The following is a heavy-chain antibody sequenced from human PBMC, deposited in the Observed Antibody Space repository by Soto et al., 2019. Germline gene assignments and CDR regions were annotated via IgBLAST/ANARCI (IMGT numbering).Heavy chain of an antibody. V-gene: IGHV3-30*18. J-gene: IGHJ4*02. D-gene: IGHD3-3*01. Sequence: GGSLRLSCAASGFTFSSYGMHWVRQAPGKGLEWVAVISYDGSNKYYADSVKGRFTISRDNSKNTLYLQMNSLRAEDTAVYYCAKGPYYDFWSGYYFDYWGQGTLVTVSS. CDR2: ISYDGSNK. CDR3: AKGPYYDFWSGYYFDY. CDR1: GFTFSSYG.